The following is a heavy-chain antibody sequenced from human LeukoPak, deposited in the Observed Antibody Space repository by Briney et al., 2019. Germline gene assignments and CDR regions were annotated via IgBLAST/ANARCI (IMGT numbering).Heavy chain of an antibody. Sequence: SETLSLTCTVSGGSISSYYWSWIRHPPGKGLEWIGYIYYSGSTNYNPSLKSRVTKSVDTSKNQFSLKLSSVTAADTAVYYCASHITMVRGASVDYWGQGTLVTVSS. CDR1: GGSISSYY. CDR2: IYYSGST. J-gene: IGHJ4*02. CDR3: ASHITMVRGASVDY. D-gene: IGHD3-10*01. V-gene: IGHV4-59*01.